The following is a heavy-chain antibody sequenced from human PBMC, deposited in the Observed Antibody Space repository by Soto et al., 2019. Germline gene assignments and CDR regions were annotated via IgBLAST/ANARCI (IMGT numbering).Heavy chain of an antibody. Sequence: SAPLALTCAISGDSVSSDSAAWNWILQSPSRGLEWLGRTYYRSKWYNAYAASVKSRITINPDTSKNQFSLRLNSVTPEDTAVYYCARVGGRGSSSSQTFDYWGQGTLVTVSS. V-gene: IGHV6-1*01. D-gene: IGHD6-6*01. CDR1: GDSVSSDSAA. J-gene: IGHJ4*02. CDR3: ARVGGRGSSSSQTFDY. CDR2: TYYRSKWYN.